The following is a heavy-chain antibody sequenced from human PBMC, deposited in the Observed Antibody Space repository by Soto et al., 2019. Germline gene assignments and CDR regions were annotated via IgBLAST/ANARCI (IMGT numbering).Heavy chain of an antibody. D-gene: IGHD5-12*01. CDR3: TTGPDSGSLYYYYYGMDV. V-gene: IGHV3-15*01. J-gene: IGHJ6*02. Sequence: PGGSLRLSCAASGFTFSNAWMSWVRQAPGKGLEWVGRIKSKTDGGTTDYAAPVKGRFTISRDDSKNTLYLQMNSLKTEDTAVYYCTTGPDSGSLYYYYYGMDVWGQGTTVTVSS. CDR1: GFTFSNAW. CDR2: IKSKTDGGTT.